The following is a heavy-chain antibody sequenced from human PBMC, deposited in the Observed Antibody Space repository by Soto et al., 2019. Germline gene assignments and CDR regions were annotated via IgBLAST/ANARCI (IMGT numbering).Heavy chain of an antibody. CDR1: GFTFTNYW. Sequence: EVQLVESGGGLVQPGGSLRLSCAASGFTFTNYWMHWVRQVPGKGPVWVSRIKSDETTTDYADSVKGRFTISRDNAKNTVYLQMSSLRAEDTAVYYCARGLYLAYGQDYWGQGMLVTVSP. CDR2: IKSDETTT. J-gene: IGHJ4*02. D-gene: IGHD4-17*01. CDR3: ARGLYLAYGQDY. V-gene: IGHV3-74*01.